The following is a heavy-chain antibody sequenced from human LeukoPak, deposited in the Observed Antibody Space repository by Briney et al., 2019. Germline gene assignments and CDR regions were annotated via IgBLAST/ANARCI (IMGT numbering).Heavy chain of an antibody. CDR3: ARDQLDPFDY. Sequence: VGSLRLSCAASGFTFSSYSMNSVRQAPGKGLEWVSSISSISSYIYYADSVKDRFTISRDNAKNSLYLQMNSLRAEDTAVYYCARDQLDPFDYWGQGTLVTVSS. D-gene: IGHD6-13*01. J-gene: IGHJ4*02. CDR1: GFTFSSYS. V-gene: IGHV3-21*01. CDR2: ISSISSYI.